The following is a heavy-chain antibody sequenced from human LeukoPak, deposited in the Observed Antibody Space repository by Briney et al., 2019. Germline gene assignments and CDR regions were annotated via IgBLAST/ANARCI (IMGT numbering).Heavy chain of an antibody. D-gene: IGHD3-22*01. Sequence: PGGSLTLSCVVSGITLSNYGMSWVRQAPGKGLEWVAGISGSGGSTNYADSVKGRFTISRDNPKNTLFLQMNSLRAEDTAVYFCAKRGVVIRVILVGFHKEAYYFDSWGQGALVTVSS. J-gene: IGHJ4*02. CDR1: GITLSNYG. V-gene: IGHV3-23*01. CDR3: AKRGVVIRVILVGFHKEAYYFDS. CDR2: ISGSGGST.